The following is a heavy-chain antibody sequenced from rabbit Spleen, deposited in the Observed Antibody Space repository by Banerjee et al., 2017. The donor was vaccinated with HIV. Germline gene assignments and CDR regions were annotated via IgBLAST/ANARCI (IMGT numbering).Heavy chain of an antibody. Sequence: QEQLVESGGGLVQPGGSLRLSCTAAGLSLSNKAVMCWVRQAPGKGLEWIAYIYPDYRSTHYASWVNGRFTISLDNAQNTAFLQMTSLTAADTATYFCARDLAGVIGWNFGWWGPGTLVTVS. V-gene: IGHV1S47*01. D-gene: IGHD4-1*01. J-gene: IGHJ4*01. CDR1: GLSLSNKA. CDR2: IYPDYRST. CDR3: ARDLAGVIGWNFGW.